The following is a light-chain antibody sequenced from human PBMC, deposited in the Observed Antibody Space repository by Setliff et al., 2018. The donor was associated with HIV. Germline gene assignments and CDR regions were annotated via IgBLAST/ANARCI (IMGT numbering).Light chain of an antibody. J-gene: IGLJ1*01. Sequence: QSVLTQPPSVSGAPGQRVTISCTGTSSNLGAGYDVYWYQQLPGAAPKLLIYGNTNRPSGVPDRFSGSKSGTSASLAITGLQTEDEADYYCQSYDNSLRGYVFGTGTKVTVL. CDR2: GNT. CDR1: SSNLGAGYD. CDR3: QSYDNSLRGYV. V-gene: IGLV1-40*01.